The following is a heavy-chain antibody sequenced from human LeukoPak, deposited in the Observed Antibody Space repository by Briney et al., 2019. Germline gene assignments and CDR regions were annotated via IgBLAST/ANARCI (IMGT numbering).Heavy chain of an antibody. Sequence: GASVKVSFKVSGYTLTELSMHWVRQAPGKGLEWIGGFDPEDGETIYAHKFQGRVTMTEDTSTATASMELSSLRSEDTTVYYCATDFGESMVRGVITPGAFDYWGQGTLVTVSS. CDR3: ATDFGESMVRGVITPGAFDY. D-gene: IGHD3-10*01. CDR2: FDPEDGET. CDR1: GYTLTELS. V-gene: IGHV1-24*01. J-gene: IGHJ4*02.